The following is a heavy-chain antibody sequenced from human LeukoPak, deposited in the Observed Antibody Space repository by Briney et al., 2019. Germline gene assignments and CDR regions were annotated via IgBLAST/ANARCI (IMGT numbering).Heavy chain of an antibody. Sequence: PSETLSLTYTVSGGSISGSYWSWIRQPPGKGLEWIAYMYNSGSTNYNPSLKSRVTISIDTSKNQFSLKLSSLTAADTAIYYCARGIESYGDYGYWGQGILVTVSS. D-gene: IGHD4-17*01. J-gene: IGHJ4*02. CDR1: GGSISGSY. CDR2: MYNSGST. V-gene: IGHV4-59*01. CDR3: ARGIESYGDYGY.